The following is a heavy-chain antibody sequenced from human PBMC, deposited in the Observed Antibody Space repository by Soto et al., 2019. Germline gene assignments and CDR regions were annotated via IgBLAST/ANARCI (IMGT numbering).Heavy chain of an antibody. V-gene: IGHV3-49*03. Sequence: GGSLRLSCTASGFTFGDYAMSWFRQAPGKGLEWVGFIRSKAYGGTTEYAASVKGRFTISRDDSKSIAYLQMNSLKTEDTAVYYCTRAGIAPEFDYWGQGTLVTVSS. D-gene: IGHD6-25*01. J-gene: IGHJ4*02. CDR2: IRSKAYGGTT. CDR3: TRAGIAPEFDY. CDR1: GFTFGDYA.